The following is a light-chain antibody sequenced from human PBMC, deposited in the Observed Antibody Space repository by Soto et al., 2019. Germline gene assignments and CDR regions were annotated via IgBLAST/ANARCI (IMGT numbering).Light chain of an antibody. V-gene: IGKV3D-20*02. CDR2: GAS. CDR3: QQRYNWPIT. J-gene: IGKJ5*01. Sequence: EIVMTQSPATLSVAPVQTATLSCRASQSVSSSYSAWQQQKPGPARRLLIYGASSRAAGIPDWFSGSGSGTVFTLTSSSLEPEDFSVYYCQQRYNWPITFGQGTRLEIK. CDR1: QSVSSSY.